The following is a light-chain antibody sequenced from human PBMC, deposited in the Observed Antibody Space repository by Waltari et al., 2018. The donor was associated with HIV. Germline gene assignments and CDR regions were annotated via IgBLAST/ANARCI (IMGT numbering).Light chain of an antibody. V-gene: IGLV2-14*01. Sequence: QSALTQPASVSGSPGQSITISCTGTSSDIGYYDSVSWYQQHPGKAPKLMIYEVNSLPSGISNRFSGSKSGNTASLTISGLQAEDEADYYCSSHTTSSTLYGFGTGTKVTVL. J-gene: IGLJ1*01. CDR1: SSDIGYYDS. CDR3: SSHTTSSTLYG. CDR2: EVN.